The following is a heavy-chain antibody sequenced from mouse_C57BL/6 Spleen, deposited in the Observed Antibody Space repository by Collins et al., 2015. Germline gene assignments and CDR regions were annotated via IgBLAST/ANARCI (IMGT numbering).Heavy chain of an antibody. CDR3: ARGDGNYRGYAMDY. D-gene: IGHD2-1*01. J-gene: IGHJ4*01. CDR2: IYPGSGNT. V-gene: IGHV1-84*02. CDR1: GYTFTDYY. Sequence: QIQLQQSGPELVKPGASVKISCKASGYTFTDYYINWVKQKPGQGLEWIGWIYPGSGNTKYNEKFKGKATLTVDTSSSTAYMQLSSLTSEDTAVYFCARGDGNYRGYAMDYWGQGTSVTVSS.